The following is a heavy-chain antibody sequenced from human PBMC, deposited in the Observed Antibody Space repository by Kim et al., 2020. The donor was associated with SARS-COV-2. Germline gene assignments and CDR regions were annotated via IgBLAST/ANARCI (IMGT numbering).Heavy chain of an antibody. Sequence: GGSLRLSCAASGFTFSSYGMHWVRQAPGKGLEWVAVISYDGSNKYYADSVKGRFTISRDNSKNTLYLQMNSLRAEDTAVYYCAKSRNPFGVVIMALSYYGMDVWGQGTTVTVSS. CDR1: GFTFSSYG. CDR2: ISYDGSNK. CDR3: AKSRNPFGVVIMALSYYGMDV. V-gene: IGHV3-30*18. D-gene: IGHD3-3*01. J-gene: IGHJ6*02.